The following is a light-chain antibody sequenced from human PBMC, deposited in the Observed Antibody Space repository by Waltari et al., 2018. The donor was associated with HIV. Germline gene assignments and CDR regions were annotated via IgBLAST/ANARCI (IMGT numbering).Light chain of an antibody. J-gene: IGLJ1*01. CDR2: DVS. CDR1: STDVGDYKY. V-gene: IGLV2-14*01. Sequence: QSALTQPASVSGSPGQSITISCTGTSTDVGDYKYVSWYQQHPGKAPKRIIYDVSKRPSGVANRFSGSKSGNTASLTSSGLQTEDEADYYCSSYTSSSTRVFGTGTKVTVL. CDR3: SSYTSSSTRV.